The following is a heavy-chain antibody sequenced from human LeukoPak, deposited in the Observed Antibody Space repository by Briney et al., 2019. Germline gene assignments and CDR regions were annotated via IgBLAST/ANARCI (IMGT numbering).Heavy chain of an antibody. CDR2: ISYDGSNK. V-gene: IGHV3-30-3*01. Sequence: PGGSLRLSCAASGFTFSSYAMHWVRQAPGKGLEWVAVISYDGSNKYYADSVKGRFTISRDNSKNTLYLQMNSLRAEDTAVYYCARAGGNGYFDYWGQGTLVTVSS. D-gene: IGHD2-8*01. J-gene: IGHJ4*02. CDR1: GFTFSSYA. CDR3: ARAGGNGYFDY.